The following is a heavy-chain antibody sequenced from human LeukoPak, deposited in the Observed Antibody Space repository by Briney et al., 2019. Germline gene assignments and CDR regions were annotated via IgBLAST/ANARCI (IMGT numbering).Heavy chain of an antibody. V-gene: IGHV3-66*04. CDR3: AKHLWRDLLWFGEGYYFGS. Sequence: PGGSLRLSCAASGFNVSRNHMSWVRQAPGKGLEWVSVIYSGGSTNYADSVKGRFSISRDNSKNTLYLQMNSLRAEDTAVYYCAKHLWRDLLWFGEGYYFGSWGQGTLVTVSS. D-gene: IGHD3-10*01. CDR2: IYSGGST. J-gene: IGHJ4*02. CDR1: GFNVSRNH.